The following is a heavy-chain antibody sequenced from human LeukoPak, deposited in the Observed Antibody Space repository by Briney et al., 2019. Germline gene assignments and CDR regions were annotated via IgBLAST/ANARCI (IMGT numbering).Heavy chain of an antibody. V-gene: IGHV1-18*01. J-gene: IGHJ4*02. CDR3: ARDTIVGATGDFDY. Sequence: ASVKVSCKASGYTFTSYGISWVRQAPGQGLEWMGWISAYNGNTNYAQKLQGRVTMTTDTSTSTAYIELRSLRSDDTAVYYCARDTIVGATGDFDYWGQGTLVTVSS. CDR2: ISAYNGNT. CDR1: GYTFTSYG. D-gene: IGHD1-26*01.